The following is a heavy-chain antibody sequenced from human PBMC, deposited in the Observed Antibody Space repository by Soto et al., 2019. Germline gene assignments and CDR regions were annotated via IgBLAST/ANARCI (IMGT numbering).Heavy chain of an antibody. J-gene: IGHJ3*02. CDR2: IYYSGST. V-gene: IGHV4-31*03. CDR3: ARDWRGGYSGYVGGAFDI. Sequence: QVQLQESGPGLVKPSQTLSLTCTVSGGSISSGGYYWSWIRQHPGKGLEWIGYIYYSGSTYYNPSLKSRVTISVDTSKNRFSLKLSSVTAADTAVYYCARDWRGGYSGYVGGAFDIWGQGTMVTVSS. CDR1: GGSISSGGYY. D-gene: IGHD5-12*01.